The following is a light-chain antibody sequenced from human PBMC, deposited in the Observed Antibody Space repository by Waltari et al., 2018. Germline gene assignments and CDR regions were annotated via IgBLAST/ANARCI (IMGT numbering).Light chain of an antibody. Sequence: ELMLTQSPGTLSLSPGERATLSCRASQSISKYLAWYQRKPGQAPRLLIYDASIRATGIPDRFSGSGYGTDFSLTISRLEPEDYAVYYCQKYGSLPATFGRGTKVEIK. CDR1: QSISKY. CDR2: DAS. J-gene: IGKJ1*01. V-gene: IGKV3-20*01. CDR3: QKYGSLPAT.